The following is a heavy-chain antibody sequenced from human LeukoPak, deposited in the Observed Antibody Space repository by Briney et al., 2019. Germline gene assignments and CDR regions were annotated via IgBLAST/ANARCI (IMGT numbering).Heavy chain of an antibody. CDR2: ISGGGDAP. J-gene: IGHJ3*02. V-gene: IGHV3-23*01. Sequence: GGSLRLSCAPSDFTFSTYAMSWVRQAPGNGLEWVSTISGGGDAPHYAASVKGRFTISRDNSKNTLYLQMNSLRAEDTAVYYCAKLGNYYDSSGYYLGGPGAFDIWGQGTMVTVSS. CDR3: AKLGNYYDSSGYYLGGPGAFDI. CDR1: DFTFSTYA. D-gene: IGHD3-22*01.